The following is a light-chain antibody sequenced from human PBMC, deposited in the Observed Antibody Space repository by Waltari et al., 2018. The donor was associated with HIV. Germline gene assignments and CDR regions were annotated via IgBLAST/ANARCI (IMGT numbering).Light chain of an antibody. V-gene: IGLV1-47*01. CDR3: ASWDDSLGGYWI. J-gene: IGLJ2*01. CDR1: TSNTGSNY. Sequence: QSVVTQPLSASGTLGHRVTISCSGGTSNTGSNYVSWYQHLPGTSPKLLIYMTDQRPSGVPDRISGSKSGTSASLAISGRRSEDEADYYCASWDDSLGGYWIFGGGTNLTVL. CDR2: MTD.